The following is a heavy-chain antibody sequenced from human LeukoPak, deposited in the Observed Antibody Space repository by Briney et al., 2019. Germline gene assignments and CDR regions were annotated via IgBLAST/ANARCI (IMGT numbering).Heavy chain of an antibody. D-gene: IGHD5-24*01. J-gene: IGHJ4*02. V-gene: IGHV4-59*08. Sequence: PSETLSLTCTVPGGSISSYYWSWIRQPPGKGLEWMGYIYYSGSTKYNPSLKSRVSISVDTSKNQFSLKLSSVTAADTAVYYCARGAGAGYNLQPFDYWGQGTLVTVSS. CDR1: GGSISSYY. CDR3: ARGAGAGYNLQPFDY. CDR2: IYYSGST.